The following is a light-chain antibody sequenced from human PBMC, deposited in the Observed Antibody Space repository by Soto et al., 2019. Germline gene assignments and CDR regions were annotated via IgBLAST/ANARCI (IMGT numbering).Light chain of an antibody. CDR3: CSSVGGPIWV. V-gene: IGLV2-23*02. CDR2: EVN. J-gene: IGLJ3*02. CDR1: NSDVGGYDR. Sequence: QSVLTQPASVSGSPGQSITISCTGTNSDVGGYDRVSWNQQHPGKAPTLMIYEVNKWPSGVSNRFSGSKSGNTASLTISGLQAEDEADYYCCSSVGGPIWVFGGGTKVTVL.